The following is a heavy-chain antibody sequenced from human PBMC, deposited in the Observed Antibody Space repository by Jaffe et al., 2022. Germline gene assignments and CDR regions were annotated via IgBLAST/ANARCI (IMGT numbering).Heavy chain of an antibody. CDR1: GFTFSSYG. V-gene: IGHV3-30*02. CDR3: AKTHTTYYDFWSGLREYYMDV. D-gene: IGHD3-3*01. J-gene: IGHJ6*03. CDR2: IRYDGSNK. Sequence: QVQLVESGGGVVQPGGSLRLSCAASGFTFSSYGMHWVRQAPGKGLEWVAFIRYDGSNKYYADSVKGRFTISRDNSKNTLYLQMNSLRAEDTAVYYCAKTHTTYYDFWSGLREYYMDVWGKGTTVTVSS.